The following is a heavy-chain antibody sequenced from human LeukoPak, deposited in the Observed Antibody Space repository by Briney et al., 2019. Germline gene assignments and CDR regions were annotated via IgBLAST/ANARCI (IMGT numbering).Heavy chain of an antibody. CDR1: GFTFSSYS. J-gene: IGHJ4*02. CDR2: ISSSSSYI. D-gene: IGHD4-17*01. V-gene: IGHV3-21*01. Sequence: PGGSLRLSCAASGFTFSSYSMNWVRQAPGKRLEWVSSISSSSSYIYYADSVKGRVTISRDNAKNSLYLQMNSLRAEDTAVYYCARDKSYGDNYFDYWGQGTLVTVSS. CDR3: ARDKSYGDNYFDY.